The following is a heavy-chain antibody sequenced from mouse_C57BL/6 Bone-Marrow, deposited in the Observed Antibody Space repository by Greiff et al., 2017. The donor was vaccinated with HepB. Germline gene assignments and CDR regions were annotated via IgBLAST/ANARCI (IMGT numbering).Heavy chain of an antibody. J-gene: IGHJ4*01. CDR3: ARSALITTVVGDYAMDY. CDR1: GFTFTDYY. D-gene: IGHD1-1*01. V-gene: IGHV7-3*01. Sequence: EVKLVDSGGGLVQPGGSLSLSCAASGFTFTDYYMSWVRQPPGKALEWLGFIRNKANGYTTEYSASVKGRFTISRDNSQSILYLQMHALRAEDSATYYCARSALITTVVGDYAMDYWGQGTSVTVSS. CDR2: IRNKANGYTT.